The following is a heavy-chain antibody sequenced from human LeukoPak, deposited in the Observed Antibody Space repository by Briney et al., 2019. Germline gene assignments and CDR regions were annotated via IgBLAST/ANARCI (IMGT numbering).Heavy chain of an antibody. CDR3: ARGRIWNYIIYYYYGMDV. CDR1: GGSFSGYY. CDR2: ISHSGST. V-gene: IGHV4-34*01. Sequence: PSETLSLTCAVYGGSFSGYYWSWIRQPPGKGLEWIGEISHSGSTNYNPSLKSRVTISVDTSKNQFSLKLSSVTAADTAVYYCARGRIWNYIIYYYYGMDVWGQGTTVTVSS. J-gene: IGHJ6*02. D-gene: IGHD1-7*01.